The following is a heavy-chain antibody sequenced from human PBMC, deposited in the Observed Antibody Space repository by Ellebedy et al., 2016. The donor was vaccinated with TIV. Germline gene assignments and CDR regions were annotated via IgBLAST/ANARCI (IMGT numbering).Heavy chain of an antibody. Sequence: GESLKISCAASGFPFSVTWMSWARQAPGKGLEWVARIKYDGAYKDYVDSVKGRFTISRDNAKNSLYLQMNSLRVEDTAVYFCVRARNYALDSWGQGTLVTVSS. CDR1: GFPFSVTW. CDR3: VRARNYALDS. D-gene: IGHD3-16*01. CDR2: IKYDGAYK. V-gene: IGHV3-7*01. J-gene: IGHJ4*02.